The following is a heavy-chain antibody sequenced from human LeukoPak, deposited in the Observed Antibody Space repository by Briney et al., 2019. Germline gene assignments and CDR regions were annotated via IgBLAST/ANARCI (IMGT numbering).Heavy chain of an antibody. CDR1: GYIFTDYY. V-gene: IGHV1/OR15-1*04. J-gene: IGHJ3*02. Sequence: ASVKVSCKASGYIFTDYYMHWVRQAPGQELGWMGRINPNSGGTNYAQKFQGRVTITADKSTSTAYMELSSLRSEDTAVYYCAPSDPSEGGAFDIWGQGTMVTVSS. D-gene: IGHD3-16*01. CDR2: INPNSGGT. CDR3: APSDPSEGGAFDI.